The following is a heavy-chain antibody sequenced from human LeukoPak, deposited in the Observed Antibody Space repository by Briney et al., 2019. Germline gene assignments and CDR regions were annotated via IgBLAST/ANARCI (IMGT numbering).Heavy chain of an antibody. CDR1: GFTFRNYY. Sequence: GRSLRLSCAASGFTFRNYYMHWVRQAPGKGLEWVAVISLDGNNEYYADSVKGRFSLSRDNSMNTLYLQLNSLRTEDTAVYYCASEDFWSGPDYWGQGTLVTVSS. J-gene: IGHJ4*02. CDR2: ISLDGNNE. CDR3: ASEDFWSGPDY. D-gene: IGHD3-3*01. V-gene: IGHV3-30-3*01.